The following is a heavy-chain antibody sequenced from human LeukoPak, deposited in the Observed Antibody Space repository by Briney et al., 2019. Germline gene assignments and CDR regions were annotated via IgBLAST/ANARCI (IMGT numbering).Heavy chain of an antibody. CDR3: ARDCSGSSRYWIH. D-gene: IGHD2-15*01. V-gene: IGHV1-18*01. CDR1: GYTFSSYG. Sequence: ASVKVSCKASGYTFSSYGISWVRQAPGQGLEWLGYISAYNGNTNYAQKVQGRIPMTTDTSTSTAYMEMRSLRSDDTAVYYCARDCSGSSRYWIHWGQGTLVTVSS. J-gene: IGHJ4*02. CDR2: ISAYNGNT.